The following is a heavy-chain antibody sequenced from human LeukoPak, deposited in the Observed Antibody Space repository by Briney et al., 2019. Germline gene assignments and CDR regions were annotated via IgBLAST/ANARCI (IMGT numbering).Heavy chain of an antibody. Sequence: GGSLRLSCATSGFTFSTFWMHWVRQAPGKGLVWVSRINHDGSSTNYADSVKGRFTISRDNAKNTLHLQMNSLRAEDTAVYYCAKSAGATPNDYWGQGTLVTVSS. J-gene: IGHJ4*02. CDR1: GFTFSTFW. V-gene: IGHV3-74*01. CDR2: INHDGSST. D-gene: IGHD1-26*01. CDR3: AKSAGATPNDY.